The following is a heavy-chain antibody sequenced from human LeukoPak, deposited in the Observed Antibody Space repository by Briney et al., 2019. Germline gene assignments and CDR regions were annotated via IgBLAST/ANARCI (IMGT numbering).Heavy chain of an antibody. CDR3: ARDDEGRANFDF. V-gene: IGHV1-2*02. CDR2: FKPNSGDT. Sequence: ASVKVSCKASGYTFTSYYMHWVRQAPGQGLEWMGWFKPNSGDTNYAQKFQGRFTMAWDTSISTAYMELTRLRSDDTAVYYCARDDEGRANFDFWGQGTLVTVSS. CDR1: GYTFTSYY. J-gene: IGHJ4*02.